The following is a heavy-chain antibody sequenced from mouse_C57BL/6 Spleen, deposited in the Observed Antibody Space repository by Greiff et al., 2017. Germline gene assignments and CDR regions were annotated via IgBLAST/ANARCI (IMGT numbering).Heavy chain of an antibody. CDR3: ARSLYDGYYGYYAMDY. J-gene: IGHJ4*01. D-gene: IGHD2-3*01. Sequence: VQLQQPGAELVMPGASVKLSCKASGYTFTSYWMHWVKQRPGQGLEWIGEIDPSDSYTNSNQKFKGKSTFTVDKSSSKAYRQLSSLTSEDSAVYYCARSLYDGYYGYYAMDYWGQGTSVTGSS. CDR1: GYTFTSYW. CDR2: IDPSDSYT. V-gene: IGHV1-69*01.